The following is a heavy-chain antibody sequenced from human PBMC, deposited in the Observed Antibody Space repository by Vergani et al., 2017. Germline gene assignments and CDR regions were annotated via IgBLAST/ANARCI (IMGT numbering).Heavy chain of an antibody. V-gene: IGHV3-48*03. CDR3: ARAGYSYGIDYYYYMDV. J-gene: IGHJ6*03. D-gene: IGHD5-18*01. CDR2: ISSSGSTI. Sequence: EVQLLESGGGLVQPGGSLRLSCAASGFTFSSYEMNWVRQAPGKGLEWVSYISSSGSTIYYADSVKGRFTISRDNAKNSLYLQMNSLRAEDTAVYYCARAGYSYGIDYYYYMDVWGKGTTVTVSS. CDR1: GFTFSSYE.